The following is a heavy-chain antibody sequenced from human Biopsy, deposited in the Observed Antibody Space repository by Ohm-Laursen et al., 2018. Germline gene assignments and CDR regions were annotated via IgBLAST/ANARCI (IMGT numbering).Heavy chain of an antibody. Sequence: SVKVSCRASGYTYPDYYVHWVRQAPGQGLEWMGWINAKTGDTNYAQKFQGRVTMTRDTSISTAYVDLSSLRSDDTAVYYCTRGGYYYDSLAYYYWFDPWGQGTLVTVSS. CDR3: TRGGYYYDSLAYYYWFDP. D-gene: IGHD3-22*01. CDR2: INAKTGDT. CDR1: GYTYPDYY. V-gene: IGHV1-2*02. J-gene: IGHJ5*02.